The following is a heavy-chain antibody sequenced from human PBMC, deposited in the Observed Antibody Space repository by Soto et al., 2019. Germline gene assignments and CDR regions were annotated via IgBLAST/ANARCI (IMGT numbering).Heavy chain of an antibody. J-gene: IGHJ4*02. Sequence: GGSLRLSCAASGFTFSSYAMSWVRQAPGKGLEWVSAVSGNGQGIYYADSVRGRFTISRDNSKNTVFLHMDSLRAEDTAVYYCAKDRDYPRDYFHYWGQGT. CDR1: GFTFSSYA. D-gene: IGHD3-10*01. V-gene: IGHV3-23*01. CDR3: AKDRDYPRDYFHY. CDR2: VSGNGQGI.